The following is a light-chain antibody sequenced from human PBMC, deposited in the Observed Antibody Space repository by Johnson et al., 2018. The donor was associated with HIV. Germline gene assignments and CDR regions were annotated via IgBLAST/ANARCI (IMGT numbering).Light chain of an antibody. CDR3: AAWDSGLGAHYV. J-gene: IGLJ1*01. CDR1: SSNTGSNT. CDR2: SNN. V-gene: IGLV1-44*01. Sequence: QAVLTQPPSASGTPGQRVTISCSGSSSNTGSNTVNCYQQLPGTAPKLLIYSNNQRPSLVPDRFSASKSGTSATLVITGLQTGEEADYYCAAWDSGLGAHYVFGTGTKVTVL.